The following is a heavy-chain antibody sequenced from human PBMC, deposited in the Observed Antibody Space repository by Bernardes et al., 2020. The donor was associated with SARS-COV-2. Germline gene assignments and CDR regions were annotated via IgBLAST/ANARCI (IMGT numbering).Heavy chain of an antibody. CDR1: GFNFDDSG. D-gene: IGHD5-18*01. CDR2: INRSGGTT. J-gene: IGHJ4*02. Sequence: GGSLRLSCAASGFNFDDSGMSWVRQVPGKGLEWLPGINRSGGTTGYADSVKGRFTLSRDNAKNSLHLQLNSLRGEDTALYYCARGYFYGPFDYWGQGILVTVSS. CDR3: ARGYFYGPFDY. V-gene: IGHV3-20*04.